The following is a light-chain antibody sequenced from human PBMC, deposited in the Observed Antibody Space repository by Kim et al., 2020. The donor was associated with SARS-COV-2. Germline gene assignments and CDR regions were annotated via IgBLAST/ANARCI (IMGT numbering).Light chain of an antibody. CDR1: HSVTSS. J-gene: IGKJ4*01. CDR3: LQRKNWPLT. Sequence: EIVLTQSPATLSLSPGERATLSCRARHSVTSSLAWYQQKRGQAPRLLIYDASNRATGIPARFSGSGSGTDFTLTISSLEPEDFAVYYCLQRKNWPLTVGGETKVDIK. CDR2: DAS. V-gene: IGKV3-11*01.